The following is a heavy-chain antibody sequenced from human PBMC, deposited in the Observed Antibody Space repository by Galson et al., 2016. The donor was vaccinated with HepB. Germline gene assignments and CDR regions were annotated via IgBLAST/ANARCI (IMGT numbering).Heavy chain of an antibody. Sequence: SLRLSCAATGLTISGHWMHWARQAPGEGLMWIAHTNNDGNNKNYANSVKGRFTISRDYAKNKVYLEMTSLREEDTAVYYCSRGGGTQTNQGCDSWGQGTLVTVS. V-gene: IGHV3-74*01. J-gene: IGHJ4*02. D-gene: IGHD1-26*01. CDR2: TNNDGNNK. CDR3: SRGGGTQTNQGCDS. CDR1: GLTISGHW.